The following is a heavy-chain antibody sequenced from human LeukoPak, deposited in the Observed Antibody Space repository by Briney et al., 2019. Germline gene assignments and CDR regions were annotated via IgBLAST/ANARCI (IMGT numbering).Heavy chain of an antibody. Sequence: PGGSLRLSCAASGFTFSSYAMSWVRQAPGKGLEWVSAISGSGVNTYYADSVKGRFTISRDNSKNTLYLQMNSLRVEDTAVYYCAKISHQLGATYFDYWGQGTLVTVSS. CDR3: AKISHQLGATYFDY. D-gene: IGHD4/OR15-4a*01. CDR1: GFTFSSYA. V-gene: IGHV3-23*01. J-gene: IGHJ4*02. CDR2: ISGSGVNT.